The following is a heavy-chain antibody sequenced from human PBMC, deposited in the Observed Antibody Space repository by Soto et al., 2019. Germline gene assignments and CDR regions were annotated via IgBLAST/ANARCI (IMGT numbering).Heavy chain of an antibody. CDR3: ATGAAFYYDTSRF. V-gene: IGHV3-30*04. D-gene: IGHD3-22*01. CDR2: LSPNGENQ. Sequence: QVQLVESGGGVVQSGGSLRLSCADPAFSFNKYALHWIRQAPGEGLEWVAVLSPNGENQYYRDSVRGGFTISRDTSKSTLYLQMTSLRPEDTAVYYCATGAAFYYDTSRFWGQGTLGTVSS. J-gene: IGHJ4*02. CDR1: AFSFNKYA.